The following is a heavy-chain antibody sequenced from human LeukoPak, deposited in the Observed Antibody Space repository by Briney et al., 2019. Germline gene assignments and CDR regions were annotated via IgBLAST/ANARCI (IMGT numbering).Heavy chain of an antibody. J-gene: IGHJ4*02. V-gene: IGHV3-23*01. Sequence: GGSLRLSCATSGFTFSSYWMNWVRQAPGKGLEWVSGISTRGSSTYYADSVKGRFTSSRDNSENTLYLQMDSLRAEDTAVYYCAKDVATTGTRRFDYWGQGTLVTVSS. D-gene: IGHD6-13*01. CDR3: AKDVATTGTRRFDY. CDR1: GFTFSSYW. CDR2: ISTRGSST.